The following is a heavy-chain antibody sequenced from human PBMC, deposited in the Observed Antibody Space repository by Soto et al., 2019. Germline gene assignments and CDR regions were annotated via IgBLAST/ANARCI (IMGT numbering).Heavy chain of an antibody. D-gene: IGHD1-1*01. CDR3: ARDLLSNNPVRP. J-gene: IGHJ5*02. CDR2: IIPIFGTA. V-gene: IGHV1-69*13. Sequence: AASVKVSCKASGGTFSSYAISWVRQAPGQGLEWMGGIIPIFGTANYAQKFQGRVTITADESTSTAYMELSSLRSEDTAVYYCARDLLSNNPVRPWGQGTLVTVSS. CDR1: GGTFSSYA.